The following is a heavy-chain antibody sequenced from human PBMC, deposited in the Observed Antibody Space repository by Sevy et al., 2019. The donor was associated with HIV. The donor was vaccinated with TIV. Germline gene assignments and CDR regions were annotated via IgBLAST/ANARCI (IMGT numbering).Heavy chain of an antibody. J-gene: IGHJ4*02. CDR2: ISSSSSTI. D-gene: IGHD3-3*01. CDR3: ARSDGGSDFWSGYYDY. V-gene: IGHV3-48*02. CDR1: GFTFSSYS. Sequence: GSLRLSCAASGFTFSSYSMNWVRQAPGKGLEWVSYISSSSSTIYYADSVKGRFTISRDNAKNSLYLQMNSLRDEDTAVYYCARSDGGSDFWSGYYDYWGQGTLVTVSS.